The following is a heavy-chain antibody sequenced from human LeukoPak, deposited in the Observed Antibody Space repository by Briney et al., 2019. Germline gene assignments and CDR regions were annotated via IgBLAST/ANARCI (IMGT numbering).Heavy chain of an antibody. CDR3: AVERDGYSIDY. J-gene: IGHJ4*02. Sequence: PSETLSLTCTVSGGSISSYYWSWIRQPPGKGLEWVGRIYTSGSTNYNPSLKSRVTISVDTSKNQFSLKLSSVTAADTAVYYCAVERDGYSIDYWGQGTLVTVSS. D-gene: IGHD5-24*01. V-gene: IGHV4-4*08. CDR2: IYTSGST. CDR1: GGSISSYY.